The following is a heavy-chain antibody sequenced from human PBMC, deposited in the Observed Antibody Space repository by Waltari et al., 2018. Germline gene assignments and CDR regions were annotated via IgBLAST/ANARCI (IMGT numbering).Heavy chain of an antibody. V-gene: IGHV2-5*02. Sequence: QISMKESGPTLVKPTETVTLTCTFSGFSLTTSGVGLGWIRQPPGKALEWVALIYWDDDKRYRPSLQDRMTVTKDTSKKPVVLTMAGIESYETAKYVCAYRPTGPFWGSSSVFYFDYWGQGAPVTVSS. CDR2: IYWDDDK. CDR3: AYRPTGPFWGSSSVFYFDY. J-gene: IGHJ4*02. D-gene: IGHD3-16*01. CDR1: GFSLTTSGVG.